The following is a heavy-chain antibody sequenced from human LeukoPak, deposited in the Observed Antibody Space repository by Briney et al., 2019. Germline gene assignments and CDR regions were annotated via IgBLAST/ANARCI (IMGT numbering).Heavy chain of an antibody. V-gene: IGHV3-30-3*01. CDR3: ARGPTLGSGMDV. Sequence: GGSLRLSCVASGFTFSSYAMHWVRQAPGKGLEWVAVISYDGSNKYYADSVKGRFTISRDNSKNTLYLQMNSLRAEDTAVYYCARGPTLGSGMDVWGQGTTVTVSS. CDR2: ISYDGSNK. J-gene: IGHJ6*02. CDR1: GFTFSSYA. D-gene: IGHD3-16*01.